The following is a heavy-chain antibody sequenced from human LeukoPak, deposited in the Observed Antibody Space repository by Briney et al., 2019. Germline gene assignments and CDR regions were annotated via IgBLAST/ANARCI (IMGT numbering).Heavy chain of an antibody. V-gene: IGHV1-18*01. CDR3: ARSWYYYDSSGQQERAFDI. D-gene: IGHD3-22*01. J-gene: IGHJ3*02. CDR1: GYTFTSYG. CDR2: ISAYNGNT. Sequence: ASVKVSCKASGYTFTSYGISWVRQAPGQGLEWMGWISAYNGNTNYAQKLQGRVTMTTDTSTSTAYMELRSLRSDDTAVYYCARSWYYYDSSGQQERAFDIWGQGTMVTVSS.